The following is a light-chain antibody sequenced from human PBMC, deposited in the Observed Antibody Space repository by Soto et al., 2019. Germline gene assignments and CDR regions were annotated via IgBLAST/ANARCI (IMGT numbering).Light chain of an antibody. CDR2: EVS. Sequence: QSALTQPPSASGSPGQSVTISCTGTSSDVGDFNYVSWYQQHPGKAPKLMIYEVSKRPSGVPDRFSGSKSGTTASLTVSGLQAEDEADYCCSSYAGSNILMFGGGTKLTVL. CDR1: SSDVGDFNY. V-gene: IGLV2-8*01. CDR3: SSYAGSNILM. J-gene: IGLJ3*02.